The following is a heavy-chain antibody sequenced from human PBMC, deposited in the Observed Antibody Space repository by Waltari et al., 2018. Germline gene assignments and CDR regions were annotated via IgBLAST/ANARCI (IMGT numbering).Heavy chain of an antibody. J-gene: IGHJ5*02. Sequence: QVQLVQSGAEVKKPGSSVRVSCKASGGTLSSYPISWVRQAPGQGLEWMGRLIPFLDRANYAQRFQGRLTITADKSTNTAYMELASLTSEDTAVYYCARPTGDSTASSNWFDPWGQGTLFTVSS. D-gene: IGHD6-6*01. CDR1: GGTLSSYP. CDR2: LIPFLDRA. V-gene: IGHV1-69*04. CDR3: ARPTGDSTASSNWFDP.